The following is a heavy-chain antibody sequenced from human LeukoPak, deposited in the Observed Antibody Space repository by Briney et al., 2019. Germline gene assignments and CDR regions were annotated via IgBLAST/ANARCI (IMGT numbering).Heavy chain of an antibody. V-gene: IGHV4-59*12. CDR1: GGSISSYY. CDR3: AREARYCTNGVCEYYGMDV. CDR2: IYYSGST. D-gene: IGHD2-8*01. J-gene: IGHJ6*02. Sequence: SETLSLTCTVSGGSISSYYWSWIRQPPGKGLEWIGYIYYSGSTYYNPSLKSRVTISVDTSKNQFSLKLSSVTAADTAVYYCAREARYCTNGVCEYYGMDVWGQGTTVTVSS.